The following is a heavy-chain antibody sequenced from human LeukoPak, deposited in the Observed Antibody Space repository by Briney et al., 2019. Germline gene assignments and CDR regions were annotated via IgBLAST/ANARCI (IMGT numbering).Heavy chain of an antibody. V-gene: IGHV3-7*01. CDR2: IKPGGGER. CDR3: MRGGGDY. J-gene: IGHJ4*02. D-gene: IGHD3-16*01. CDR1: GITLSTYG. Sequence: GGSLRLSCVASGITLSTYGMNWVRQAPGKGLEWVANIKPGGGERYYVDSVKGRFTISRDNAKNSVDLQMNSLRVEDTAVYYCMRGGGDYWGQGTLVTVSP.